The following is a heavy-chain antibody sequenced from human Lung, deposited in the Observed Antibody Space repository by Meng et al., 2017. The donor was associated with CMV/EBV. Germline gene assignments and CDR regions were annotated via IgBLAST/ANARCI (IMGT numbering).Heavy chain of an antibody. V-gene: IGHV4-34*01. Sequence: SXTLSLXCAVYGGSFSGYYWSWIRQPPGKGLEWIGEINHSGSTNYNPSLKSRVTISVDTSKNQFSLKLSSVTAADTAVYYCARGGYCSSTSCYAGRPFDYWXKGTXVTVSS. CDR2: INHSGST. D-gene: IGHD2-2*01. J-gene: IGHJ4*02. CDR3: ARGGYCSSTSCYAGRPFDY. CDR1: GGSFSGYY.